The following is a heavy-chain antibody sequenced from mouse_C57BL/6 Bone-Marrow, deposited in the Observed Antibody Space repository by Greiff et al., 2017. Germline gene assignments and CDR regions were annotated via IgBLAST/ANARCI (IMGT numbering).Heavy chain of an antibody. D-gene: IGHD2-3*01. Sequence: VQLQQSGAELARPGASVKMSCKASGYTFTSYTMHWVKQRPGQGLEWIGYINPSSGYTKYNQKFKDKATLTADKSSSTAYMQLSSLTSEDSAVYYCARGPYDGYYPDYWGQGTTLTVSS. V-gene: IGHV1-4*01. CDR1: GYTFTSYT. J-gene: IGHJ2*01. CDR3: ARGPYDGYYPDY. CDR2: INPSSGYT.